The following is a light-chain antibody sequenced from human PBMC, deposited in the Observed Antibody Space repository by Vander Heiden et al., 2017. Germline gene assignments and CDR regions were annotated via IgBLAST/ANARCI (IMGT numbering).Light chain of an antibody. Sequence: DIKMTPSPSSLSASVGDRVTITCQASQVISNYLNWYQQKPGKAPKLLIYDASNLETGVPSRFSGSGSGTDFSFTISSLQPEDIATYYCQQYDNRPYTFGQGTKLEIK. CDR1: QVISNY. V-gene: IGKV1-33*01. J-gene: IGKJ2*01. CDR2: DAS. CDR3: QQYDNRPYT.